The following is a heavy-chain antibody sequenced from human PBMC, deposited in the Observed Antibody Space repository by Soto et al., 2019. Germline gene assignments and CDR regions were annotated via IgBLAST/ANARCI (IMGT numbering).Heavy chain of an antibody. CDR1: SISSYY. CDR2: IYISGST. J-gene: IGHJ3*02. Sequence: PSETLSLTCTVSSISSYYWSWIRQPAGKGLEWIGRIYISGSTNYNPSLKSRVTMSVDTSKNQFSLKLSSVTAADTAVYYCAKAGQRLISGAFDIWGQGTMVTVSS. V-gene: IGHV4-4*07. D-gene: IGHD6-25*01. CDR3: AKAGQRLISGAFDI.